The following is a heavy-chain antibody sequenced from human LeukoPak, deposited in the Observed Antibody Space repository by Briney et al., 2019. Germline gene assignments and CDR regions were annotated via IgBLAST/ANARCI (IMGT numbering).Heavy chain of an antibody. D-gene: IGHD1-1*01. CDR3: ARDYKNAFDN. J-gene: IGHJ4*02. V-gene: IGHV3-48*01. CDR1: GFKFSDYS. Sequence: GGSLRLSCAASGFKFSDYSMNWVRQVPGKGLERISYIGIDSGNTNYADSVKGRFTISGDKAKNSLYLQMNSLRVEDTAVYYCARDYKNAFDNWGQGTLVTVSS. CDR2: IGIDSGNT.